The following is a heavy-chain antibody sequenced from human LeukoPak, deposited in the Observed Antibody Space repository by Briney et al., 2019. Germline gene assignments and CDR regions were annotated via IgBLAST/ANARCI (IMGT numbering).Heavy chain of an antibody. D-gene: IGHD6-13*01. J-gene: IGHJ5*02. CDR3: ATGIAALHNWFDP. Sequence: ASVKVSCKASGYTFTGYYMHWVRQAPGQGLEWMGWINPNSGGTNYAQKFQGRVTMTRDTSISTAYMELSRLRSDDTAVYYCATGIAALHNWFDPWGQGTLVTVSS. V-gene: IGHV1-2*02. CDR2: INPNSGGT. CDR1: GYTFTGYY.